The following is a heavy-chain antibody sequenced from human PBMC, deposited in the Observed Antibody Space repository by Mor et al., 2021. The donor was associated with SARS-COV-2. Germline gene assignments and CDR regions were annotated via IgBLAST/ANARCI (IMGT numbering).Heavy chain of an antibody. V-gene: IGHV4-34*01. D-gene: IGHD2-15*01. CDR3: ARIVVVVAATSIWFDP. J-gene: IGHJ5*02. CDR2: INHSGST. Sequence: EWIGEINHSGSTNYNPSLKSRVTISVDTSKNQFSLKLSSVTAADTAVYYCARIVVVVAATSIWFDP.